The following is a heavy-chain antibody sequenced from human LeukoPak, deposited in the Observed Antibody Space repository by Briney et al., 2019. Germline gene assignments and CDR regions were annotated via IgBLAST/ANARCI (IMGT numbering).Heavy chain of an antibody. CDR2: IYYSGST. CDR3: ARGSPLRLGELSLYRDFDY. CDR1: GGSISSYY. V-gene: IGHV4-59*01. Sequence: PSETLSLTCSVSGGSISSYYWNWIRQSPGKGLEWIGYIYYSGSTDYNPSLKRRVTISLDTSKNQFSLKVSSVTAADTAVYYCARGSPLRLGELSLYRDFDYCGQGTLVTVSS. J-gene: IGHJ4*02. D-gene: IGHD3-16*02.